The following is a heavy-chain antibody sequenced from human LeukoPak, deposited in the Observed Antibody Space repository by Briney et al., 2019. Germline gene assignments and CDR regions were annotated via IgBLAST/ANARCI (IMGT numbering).Heavy chain of an antibody. CDR1: GGSISSYY. CDR3: ARVGGEDEATIGAFDI. V-gene: IGHV4-59*01. CDR2: IYYSGST. J-gene: IGHJ3*02. Sequence: PSETLSLTCTVSGGSISSYYWSWIRQPPGKGLEWIGYIYYSGSTNYNPSLKSRVTISVDTSKNQFSLKLSSVTAADTAVYYCARVGGEDEATIGAFDIWGQGTMVTVSS. D-gene: IGHD5-24*01.